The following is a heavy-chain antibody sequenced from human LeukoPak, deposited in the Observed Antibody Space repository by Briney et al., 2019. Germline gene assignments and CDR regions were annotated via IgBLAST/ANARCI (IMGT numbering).Heavy chain of an antibody. CDR3: ARPGETYYDFWSGYYPLRY. Sequence: ASVKVSCKASGYTFTSYYMHWVRQAPGQGLEWIGIINPSGGSTSYAQKFQGRVTMTRDTSTSTVYMELSSLRSEDTAVYYCARPGETYYDFWSGYYPLRYWGQGTLVTVSS. CDR2: INPSGGST. V-gene: IGHV1-46*01. CDR1: GYTFTSYY. J-gene: IGHJ4*02. D-gene: IGHD3-3*01.